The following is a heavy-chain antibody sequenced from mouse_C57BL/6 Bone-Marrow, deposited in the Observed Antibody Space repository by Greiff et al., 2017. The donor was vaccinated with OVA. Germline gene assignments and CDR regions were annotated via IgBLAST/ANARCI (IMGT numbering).Heavy chain of an antibody. CDR1: GFTFSSYG. CDR2: ISSGGSYT. D-gene: IGHD4-1*01. Sequence: EVQLVESGGDLVKPGGSLKLSCAASGFTFSSYGMSWVRQTPDKRLEWVATISSGGSYTYYPYSVKGRFTISRDNAKNTLYLQMSSLKSEDTAMYYCARTGAWFAYWGQGTLVTVSA. V-gene: IGHV5-6*01. J-gene: IGHJ3*01. CDR3: ARTGAWFAY.